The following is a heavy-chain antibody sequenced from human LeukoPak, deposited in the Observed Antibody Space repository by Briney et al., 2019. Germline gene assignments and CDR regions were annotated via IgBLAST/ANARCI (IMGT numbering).Heavy chain of an antibody. CDR2: IYSGGST. CDR1: GFTVSSNY. Sequence: GGSPRLSCAASGFTVSSNYMSWVRQAPGKGLEWISVIYSGGSTYYADSVKGRFTISRDNSKNTLYLQMNSLRAEDTAVYYCAREVVRGVIDYWGQGTLVTVSS. J-gene: IGHJ4*02. CDR3: AREVVRGVIDY. V-gene: IGHV3-53*01. D-gene: IGHD3-10*01.